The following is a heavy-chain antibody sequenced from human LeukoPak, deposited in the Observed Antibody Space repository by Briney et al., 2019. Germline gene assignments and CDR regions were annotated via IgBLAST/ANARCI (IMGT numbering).Heavy chain of an antibody. Sequence: SETLSLTCTVSGVSISGNYWSWIRQPPGKGPEWIGYIFYTGSTNYNPSLQSRVTILLDTSKNQFSLQLTSVSAADTAVYYCARVVYHCYSYNWGGGTLVTVSS. CDR3: ARVVYHCYSYN. CDR2: IFYTGST. CDR1: GVSISGNY. D-gene: IGHD2/OR15-2a*01. J-gene: IGHJ4*02. V-gene: IGHV4-59*01.